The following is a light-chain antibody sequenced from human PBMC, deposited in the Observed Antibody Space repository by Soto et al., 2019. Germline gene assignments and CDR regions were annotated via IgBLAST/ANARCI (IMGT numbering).Light chain of an antibody. CDR1: HDISNK. CDR3: PHYDSVLTWT. Sequence: DIQMTQSPPSLSGFVGDRVSITCQSSHDISNKLNWYQQKPGEAPKLLISDVSNLETGVPSRFSGHGSGTDFTFTISSLQPEDIATYYCPHYDSVLTWTFGQGTKVEIK. V-gene: IGKV1-33*01. CDR2: DVS. J-gene: IGKJ1*01.